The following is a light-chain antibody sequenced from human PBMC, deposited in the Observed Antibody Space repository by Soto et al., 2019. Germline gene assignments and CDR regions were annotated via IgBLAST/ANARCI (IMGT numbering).Light chain of an antibody. V-gene: IGLV2-11*01. CDR2: DVS. Sequence: QSVLPQPPSASGSPGQSVTISCTGTSSDVGGYNYVSWYQQHPGKAPKLMIYDVSKRPSGVPDRFSGSKSGNTASLTISGLQAEDEADYYCCSYAGSYTVVFGGGTKLTVL. CDR1: SSDVGGYNY. CDR3: CSYAGSYTVV. J-gene: IGLJ2*01.